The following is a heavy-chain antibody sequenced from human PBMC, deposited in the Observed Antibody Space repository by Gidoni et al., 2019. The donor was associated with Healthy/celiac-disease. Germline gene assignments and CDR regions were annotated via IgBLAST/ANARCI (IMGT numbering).Heavy chain of an antibody. Sequence: QVQLVQSGAEVHKPGASVKVSCKASGYPFTGYYINWVRQAPGQGLEWMGWINPNTGVTNYEQKFQGRVTVTRDTSIRTAYMEVRSLKSDDTAMYYCARDSPSSTVRGFEYWGPGTLVTVSS. CDR3: ARDSPSSTVRGFEY. D-gene: IGHD3-10*01. CDR1: GYPFTGYY. CDR2: INPNTGVT. V-gene: IGHV1-2*02. J-gene: IGHJ4*02.